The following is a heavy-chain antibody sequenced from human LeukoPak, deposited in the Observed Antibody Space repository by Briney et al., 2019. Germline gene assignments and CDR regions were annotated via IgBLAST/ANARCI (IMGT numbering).Heavy chain of an antibody. D-gene: IGHD2-2*01. CDR2: ISYDRSSK. J-gene: IGHJ4*02. Sequence: PGGSLRLSCTVSGFTFSRHALHWVRQPPGRGLEWVAVISYDRSSKYYSDSVQGRFTISRDNSRNTVYLQMNSLGPEDTAIYFCARDKWEYCRSSTCYGRIDNSWGQGTLVTVSS. V-gene: IGHV3-30*04. CDR3: ARDKWEYCRSSTCYGRIDNS. CDR1: GFTFSRHA.